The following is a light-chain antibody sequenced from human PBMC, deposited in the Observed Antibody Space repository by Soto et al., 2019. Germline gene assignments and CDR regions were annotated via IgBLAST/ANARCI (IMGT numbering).Light chain of an antibody. CDR2: DVN. Sequence: QSVLTQPASVSGSPGQSITISCAGTSSDVGAYNYVSWYQHHPGKAPKLMIYDVNNRPSGDSNRFSGSKSGNTASLTISGLQAEHEAAYYCSSRTSGATYVFGSGTTVTVL. J-gene: IGLJ1*01. CDR3: SSRTSGATYV. V-gene: IGLV2-14*03. CDR1: SSDVGAYNY.